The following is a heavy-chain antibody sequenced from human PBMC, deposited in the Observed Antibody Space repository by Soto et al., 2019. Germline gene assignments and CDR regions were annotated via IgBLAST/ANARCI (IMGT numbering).Heavy chain of an antibody. V-gene: IGHV3-33*01. CDR2: IWYDGSNK. J-gene: IGHJ4*01. D-gene: IGHD2-15*01. CDR1: GFTFSSYG. CDR3: ARGNGNWYSKFDY. Sequence: GGSLRLSCAASGFTFSSYGMHWVRQAPGKGLEWVAVIWYDGSNKYYADSVKGRFTISRDNSKNTLYLQMNSLRAEDTALYYCARGNGNWYSKFDYWGHGTLVTVSS.